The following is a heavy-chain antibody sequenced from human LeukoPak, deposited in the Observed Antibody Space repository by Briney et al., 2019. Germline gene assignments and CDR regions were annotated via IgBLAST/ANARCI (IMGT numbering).Heavy chain of an antibody. CDR1: GFTFSSYG. Sequence: GGSLRLSCAASGFTFSSYGMHWVRQAPGKGLEWAAVISHDASEKSYADPVKGRFTISRDNSKNTLYLQMNSLRVEDTAVYYCAKGVYGSRSTSLADVWGQGTLVTVSS. J-gene: IGHJ4*02. D-gene: IGHD3-10*01. V-gene: IGHV3-30*18. CDR3: AKGVYGSRSTSLADV. CDR2: ISHDASEK.